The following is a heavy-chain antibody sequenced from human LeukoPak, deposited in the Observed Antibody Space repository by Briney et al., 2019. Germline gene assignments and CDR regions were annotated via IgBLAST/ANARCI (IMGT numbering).Heavy chain of an antibody. CDR2: TRDKANSYTT. J-gene: IGHJ3*02. Sequence: GGSPRLSCAASGCTFSDHYMDWVRQTPGKGLEWVGRTRDKANSYTTEYAASVKGRFTISRDDSKNSLYLQMNSLKTEDTAVYYCARVGPPRSDAFDIWGQGTMVTVSS. CDR3: ARVGPPRSDAFDI. V-gene: IGHV3-72*01. CDR1: GCTFSDHY.